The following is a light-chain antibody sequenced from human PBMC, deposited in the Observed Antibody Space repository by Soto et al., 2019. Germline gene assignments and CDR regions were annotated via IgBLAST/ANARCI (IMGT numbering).Light chain of an antibody. V-gene: IGLV2-14*02. CDR3: SSYSISTAYL. CDR2: EGT. Sequence: QSALTQPASVSGPLGQSIVISCTGSSSDIGSYDLVSWYQQYPGKAPKVVIFEGTKRPSGVSNRFSGSKSGNTASLTISGLQTEDEADYFCSSYSISTAYLFGTGTKVTVL. J-gene: IGLJ1*01. CDR1: SSDIGSYDL.